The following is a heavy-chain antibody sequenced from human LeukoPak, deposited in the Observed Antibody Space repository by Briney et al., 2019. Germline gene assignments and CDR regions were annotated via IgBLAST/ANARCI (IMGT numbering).Heavy chain of an antibody. CDR1: AFTFSDYY. CDR3: ASGAVTGAFDI. J-gene: IGHJ3*02. Sequence: PGGSLRLSCAASAFTFSDYYMSWIRQAPGKGLEWVSYIGTSGSPIYYADSMKGRFTISRDNAKNSLYLQMNSLRAEDTAVYYCASGAVTGAFDIWGQGTMVTVSS. D-gene: IGHD7-27*01. V-gene: IGHV3-11*04. CDR2: IGTSGSPI.